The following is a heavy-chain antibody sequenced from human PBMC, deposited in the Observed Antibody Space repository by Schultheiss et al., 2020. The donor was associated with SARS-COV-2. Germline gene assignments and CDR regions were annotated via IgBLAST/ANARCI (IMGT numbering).Heavy chain of an antibody. V-gene: IGHV3-30*04. Sequence: GGSLRLSCAPSGFTFSSYAMHWVRQAPGKGLEWVAVISYDGCNKYYADSVKGRFTISRDNSKNTLYLQMNSLRAEDTAVYYCARDTWSNWGQGTLVTVSS. CDR1: GFTFSSYA. CDR3: ARDTWSN. D-gene: IGHD1-26*01. CDR2: ISYDGCNK. J-gene: IGHJ4*02.